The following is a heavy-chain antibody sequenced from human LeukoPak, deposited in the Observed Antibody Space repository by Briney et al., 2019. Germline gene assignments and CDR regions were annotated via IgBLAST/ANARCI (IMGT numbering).Heavy chain of an antibody. V-gene: IGHV5-51*01. J-gene: IGHJ6*03. CDR3: ARIVSVRGDPGNMDX. D-gene: IGHD3-16*02. Sequence: KLGESLKISCKGSGYSFTSYWIGWVRQMPGKGLEWMGIIYPGDSDTRYSPSFQGQVTISADKSISTAYLQWSSLKASDTAMYYCARIVSVRGDPGNMDXWGKGTTVTVSS. CDR2: IYPGDSDT. CDR1: GYSFTSYW.